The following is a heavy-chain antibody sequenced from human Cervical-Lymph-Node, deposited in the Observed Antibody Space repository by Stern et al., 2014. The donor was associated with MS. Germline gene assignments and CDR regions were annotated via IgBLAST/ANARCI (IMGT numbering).Heavy chain of an antibody. CDR1: GLTFSSYS. V-gene: IGHV3-48*02. CDR3: ATECGGSCSGPRLVDV. CDR2: IRSGSGSI. J-gene: IGHJ6*02. D-gene: IGHD2-15*01. Sequence: EVQLVESGGGLVQPGGSLRLSCAASGLTFSSYSMNWVRQAPGKGLGWVSYIRSGSGSIYYADSVKGRFTISRDNAKNSLYLQMSSLRDEDTAVYYCATECGGSCSGPRLVDVWGQGTTVTVSS.